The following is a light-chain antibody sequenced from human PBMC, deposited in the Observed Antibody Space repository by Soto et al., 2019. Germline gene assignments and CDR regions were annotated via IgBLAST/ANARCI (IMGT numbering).Light chain of an antibody. CDR3: CSHAGGTTLV. Sequence: SALTQPASVSGSPEQSITISCTGTSSDIGSYSLVSWYQHYPGKAPKLMIYEGSKRPSGVSHRVSGSKSGNTASLTLSGLQAEDEADYYCCSHAGGTTLVFGGGTKLTVL. J-gene: IGLJ3*02. CDR1: SSDIGSYSL. V-gene: IGLV2-23*01. CDR2: EGS.